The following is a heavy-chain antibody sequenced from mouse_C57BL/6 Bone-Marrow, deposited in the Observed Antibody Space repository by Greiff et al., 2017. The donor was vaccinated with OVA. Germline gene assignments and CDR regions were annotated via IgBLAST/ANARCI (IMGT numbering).Heavy chain of an antibody. D-gene: IGHD2-5*01. CDR3: AISYYSNYESY. V-gene: IGHV3-6*01. CDR1: GYSITSGYY. Sequence: VQLQQSGTGLVKPSQSLSLTCSVTGYSITSGYYWNWIRQFPGNKLEWMGYISYDGSNNYNPSLKNRISITRDTSKNQFFLKLNSVTTEDTATYYCAISYYSNYESYWGQGTLVTVSA. J-gene: IGHJ3*01. CDR2: ISYDGSN.